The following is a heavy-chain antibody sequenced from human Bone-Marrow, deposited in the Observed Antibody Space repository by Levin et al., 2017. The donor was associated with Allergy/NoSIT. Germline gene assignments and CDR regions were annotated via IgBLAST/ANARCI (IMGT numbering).Heavy chain of an antibody. V-gene: IGHV1-18*01. CDR1: GYTFTSYG. D-gene: IGHD3-3*01. CDR2: ISAYNGNT. Sequence: ASVKVSCKASGYTFTSYGISWVRQAPGQGLEWMGWISAYNGNTNYAQKLQGRVTMTTDTSTSTAYMELRSLRSDDTAVYYCARRHYDFWSGYQDAFDIWGQGTMVTVSS. J-gene: IGHJ3*02. CDR3: ARRHYDFWSGYQDAFDI.